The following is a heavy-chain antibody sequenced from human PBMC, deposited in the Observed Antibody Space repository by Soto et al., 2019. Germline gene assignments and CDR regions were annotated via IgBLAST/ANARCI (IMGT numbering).Heavy chain of an antibody. CDR2: IWYDGSNK. CDR3: AREDSSVAGDWFDP. CDR1: GFTFSSYG. D-gene: IGHD6-19*01. V-gene: IGHV3-33*01. J-gene: IGHJ5*02. Sequence: QVQLVESGGGVVQPGRSLRLSCAASGFTFSSYGMHWVRQAPGKGLEWVAVIWYDGSNKYYADSVKGRFTISRDNSKNTLYLQMNSLRAEDTAVYYCAREDSSVAGDWFDPWGQGTLVTVSS.